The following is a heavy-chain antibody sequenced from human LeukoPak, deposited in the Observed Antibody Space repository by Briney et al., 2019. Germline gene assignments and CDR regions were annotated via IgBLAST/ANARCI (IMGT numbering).Heavy chain of an antibody. CDR2: INHSGST. Sequence: SETLSLTCAVYGGSFSGYYWSWIRQPPGKGLEWIGEINHSGSTNYNPSLKSRVTISVDTSKNQFSLELSSVTAADTAVYFCARGRVSSSSWSSTYYYYFYMDVWGRGTTVTVSS. CDR3: ARGRVSSSSWSSTYYYYFYMDV. D-gene: IGHD6-13*01. J-gene: IGHJ6*03. CDR1: GGSFSGYY. V-gene: IGHV4-34*01.